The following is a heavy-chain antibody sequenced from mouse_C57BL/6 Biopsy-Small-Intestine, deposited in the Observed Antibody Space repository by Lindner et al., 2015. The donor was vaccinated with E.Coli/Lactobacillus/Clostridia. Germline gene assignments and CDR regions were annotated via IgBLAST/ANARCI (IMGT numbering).Heavy chain of an antibody. CDR2: IYPRDGST. J-gene: IGHJ3*01. D-gene: IGHD2-4*01. CDR1: GYTFTSYD. Sequence: VQLQESGPELVKPGASVKLSRKASGYTFTSYDINWVKQRPGQGLEWIGWIYPRDGSTKYNEKFKGKATLTVDTSSSTAYMELHSLTSEDSAVYFCAKGIYYDYDAWFAYWGQGTLVTVSA. CDR3: AKGIYYDYDAWFAY. V-gene: IGHV1-85*01.